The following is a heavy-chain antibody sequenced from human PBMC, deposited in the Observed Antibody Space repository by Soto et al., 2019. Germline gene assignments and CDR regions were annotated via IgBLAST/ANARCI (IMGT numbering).Heavy chain of an antibody. CDR1: GFTFGSYA. CDR2: IKTSGGSA. J-gene: IGHJ2*01. V-gene: IGHV3-23*01. D-gene: IGHD3-22*01. CDR3: ASYSDKNIWYFAL. Sequence: EVQLLESGGGLVQPGGSLRLSCAASGFTFGSYAMSWVRQAPGKGLGWVSSIKTSGGSAYYADSVKGLFTISRDDSKDTLYLQMNSLRAEDTAVYYCASYSDKNIWYFALWGRGTLLTVSS.